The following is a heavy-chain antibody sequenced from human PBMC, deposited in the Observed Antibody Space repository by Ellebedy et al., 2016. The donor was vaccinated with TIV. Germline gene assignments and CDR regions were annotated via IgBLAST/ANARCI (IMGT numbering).Heavy chain of an antibody. J-gene: IGHJ4*02. CDR3: AKDRTPGDGYWVFDD. Sequence: PGGSLRPSCAASGFTFSRYAIGWVRQAPGKGLEWVSGIVGSGAQKYADSVKGRFTISRDNSKGTVDLQMNSLRVEDTAVYFCAKDRTPGDGYWVFDDWGQGTLVTVSS. CDR2: IVGSGA. V-gene: IGHV3-23*01. D-gene: IGHD5-18*01. CDR1: GFTFSRYA.